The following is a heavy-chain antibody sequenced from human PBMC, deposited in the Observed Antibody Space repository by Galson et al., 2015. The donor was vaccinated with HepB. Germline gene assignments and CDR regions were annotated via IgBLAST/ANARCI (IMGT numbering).Heavy chain of an antibody. CDR2: FYPDDSDT. J-gene: IGHJ4*02. D-gene: IGHD6-19*01. CDR3: ATLYSSGWGFDY. Sequence: QSGGEVKKPGESLKISCNGSGYSFTSYWIGWVRQMPGKGLEGMGIFYPDDSDTRYSPSFQGQVTISADKSISTAYLQWSSLKATDPAMYYCATLYSSGWGFDYWGQGTLVTVSS. CDR1: GYSFTSYW. V-gene: IGHV5-51*03.